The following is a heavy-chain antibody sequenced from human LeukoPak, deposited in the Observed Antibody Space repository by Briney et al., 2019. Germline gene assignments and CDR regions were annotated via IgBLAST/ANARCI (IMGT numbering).Heavy chain of an antibody. D-gene: IGHD4-11*01. J-gene: IGHJ4*02. CDR1: GGSFSGYY. V-gene: IGHV4-34*01. CDR3: ARTHDYSKRETFDY. CDR2: INHSGST. Sequence: PSETLSLTCAVYGGSFSGYYWSWIRQPPGKGLEWIGEINHSGSTNYNPSLKSRVTISVDTSKNQFSLKLSSVTAADTAVYYCARTHDYSKRETFDYWGQGTLVTVSS.